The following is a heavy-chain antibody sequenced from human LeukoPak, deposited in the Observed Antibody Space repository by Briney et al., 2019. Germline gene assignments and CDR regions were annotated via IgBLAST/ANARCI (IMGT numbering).Heavy chain of an antibody. J-gene: IGHJ3*02. CDR2: IKQDGSEK. V-gene: IGHV3-7*01. D-gene: IGHD2-2*01. CDR3: ARLYCSSTSSKCAFDI. Sequence: PGGSLRLSCAASGFTFSSYWMSWVRQAPGKGLEWVANIKQDGSEKYYVDSVKGRFTISRDNAKNSLYLQMNSLRAEDTAVYYCARLYCSSTSSKCAFDIWGQGTMVTVSS. CDR1: GFTFSSYW.